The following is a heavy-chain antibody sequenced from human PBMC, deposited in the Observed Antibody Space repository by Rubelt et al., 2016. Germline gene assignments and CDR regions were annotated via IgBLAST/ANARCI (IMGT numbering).Heavy chain of an antibody. V-gene: IGHV7-4-1*02. D-gene: IGHD1-14*01. J-gene: IGHJ6*02. CDR3: ARDIRSTYMDA. CDR2: INTVTGNP. Sequence: GQGLEWMGYINTVTGNPTYAQDFTGRFVFSLDTSVSTAFLQISRLKAEDTAVYYCARDIRSTYMDAWGQGTTVTVSS.